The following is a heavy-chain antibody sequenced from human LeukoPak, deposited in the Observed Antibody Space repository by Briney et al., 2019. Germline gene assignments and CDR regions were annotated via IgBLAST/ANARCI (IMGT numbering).Heavy chain of an antibody. CDR1: GYSFSNYW. Sequence: GESLKISCKASGYSFSNYWIAWVRQMPGKGLEWMGIIWPGDSDTKYSPSFQGQVTISADKSISTAYLQWSSLKASDSAVYYCARRRGTGDDPGFDYWGQGTLVTVSS. CDR3: ARRRGTGDDPGFDY. J-gene: IGHJ4*02. CDR2: IWPGDSDT. V-gene: IGHV5-51*01. D-gene: IGHD3/OR15-3a*01.